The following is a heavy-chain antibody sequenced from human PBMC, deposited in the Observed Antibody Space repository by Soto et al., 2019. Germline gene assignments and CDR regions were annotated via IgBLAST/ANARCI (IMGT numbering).Heavy chain of an antibody. CDR2: IYYSGST. D-gene: IGHD3-3*01. CDR3: ARPSIDFWSGYYDAFDI. V-gene: IGHV4-39*01. CDR1: GGSISSSSCY. J-gene: IGHJ3*02. Sequence: PSETLSLTCTVSGGSISSSSCYWGWIRQPPGKGLEWIGSIYYSGSTYYNPSLKSRVTISVDTSKNQFSLKLSSVTAADTAVYYCARPSIDFWSGYYDAFDIWGQGTMVTVSS.